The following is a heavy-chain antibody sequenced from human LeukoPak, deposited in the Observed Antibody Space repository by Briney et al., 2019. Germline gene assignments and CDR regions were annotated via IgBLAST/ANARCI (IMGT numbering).Heavy chain of an antibody. D-gene: IGHD5-18*01. CDR3: AGSGYSYGYNFDY. CDR1: GGSISSYS. CDR2: INYSGTT. Sequence: SETLSLTCTVSGGSISSYSWSWIRQPPGKGLVWIAYINYSGTTNYNPSLKSRVTIPVDTSKKQVSLRLSSVTAADTAVYYCAGSGYSYGYNFDYWGQGTLVTVSS. J-gene: IGHJ4*02. V-gene: IGHV4-59*01.